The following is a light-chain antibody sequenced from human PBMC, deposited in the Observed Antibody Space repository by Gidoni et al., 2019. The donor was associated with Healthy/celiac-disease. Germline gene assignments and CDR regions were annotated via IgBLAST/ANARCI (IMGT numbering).Light chain of an antibody. J-gene: IGLJ2*01. CDR3: AAWDDSLNGVV. Sequence: QSVLTQPPSASGTPGQRVTISCSGSSSNIGSNPVNWYQQLPGTAPKLLIYSKNQRPSGVPDRFSGSKSGTSASLAISGLQSEDEADYYCAAWDDSLNGVVFGGGTKLTVL. CDR1: SSNIGSNP. CDR2: SKN. V-gene: IGLV1-44*01.